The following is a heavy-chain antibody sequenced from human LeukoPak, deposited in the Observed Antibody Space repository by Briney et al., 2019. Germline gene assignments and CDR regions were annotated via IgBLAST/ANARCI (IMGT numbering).Heavy chain of an antibody. CDR1: GGSISSYY. Sequence: SETLSLTCTVSGGSISSYYWSWIRQPPGKGLEWIGYIYYSGSTNYNPSLKRRVTISVDTSKNQFSLKLSSVTAADTAVYYCARDRLYSSSWYFDLWGRGTLVTVSS. D-gene: IGHD6-13*01. V-gene: IGHV4-59*01. J-gene: IGHJ2*01. CDR3: ARDRLYSSSWYFDL. CDR2: IYYSGST.